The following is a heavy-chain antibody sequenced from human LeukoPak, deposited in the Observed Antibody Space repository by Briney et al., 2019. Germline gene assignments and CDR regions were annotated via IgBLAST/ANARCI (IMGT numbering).Heavy chain of an antibody. J-gene: IGHJ5*02. V-gene: IGHV4-59*10. CDR2: IYTSGST. CDR3: ARDGSSWGFDP. CDR1: GGSFSGYY. D-gene: IGHD6-13*01. Sequence: SETLSLTCAVYGGSFSGYYWSWIRQPPGKGLEWIGRIYTSGSTNYNPSLKSRVTISVDTSKNQFSLKLSSVTAADTAVYYCARDGSSWGFDPWGQGTLVTVSS.